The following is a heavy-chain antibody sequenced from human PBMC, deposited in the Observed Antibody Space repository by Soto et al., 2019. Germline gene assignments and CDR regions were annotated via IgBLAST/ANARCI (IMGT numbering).Heavy chain of an antibody. CDR3: TRADPSVTLRYYYYGMDV. J-gene: IGHJ6*02. V-gene: IGHV3-49*04. D-gene: IGHD4-17*01. CDR2: IRSKAYGGTT. CDR1: GFTFGDYA. Sequence: GGSLRLSXTASGFTFGDYAMSWVRQAPGKGLEWVGFIRSKAYGGTTEYAASVKGRFTISRDDSKSIAYLQMNSLKTEDTAVYYCTRADPSVTLRYYYYGMDVWGQGTTVTVSS.